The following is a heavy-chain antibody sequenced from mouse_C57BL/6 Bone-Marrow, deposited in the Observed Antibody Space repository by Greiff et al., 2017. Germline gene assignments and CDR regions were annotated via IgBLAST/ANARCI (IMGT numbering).Heavy chain of an antibody. CDR2: ISSGGSYT. Sequence: EVKLVESGGDLVKPGGSLKLSCAASGFTFSSYGMSWVRQTPDKRLEWVATISSGGSYTYYPDSVKGRFTISRDNAKNTLYLQMSSLKSEDTAMYYCARLYYYGSSYRYFDVWGTGTTVTVSS. D-gene: IGHD1-1*01. J-gene: IGHJ1*03. CDR1: GFTFSSYG. CDR3: ARLYYYGSSYRYFDV. V-gene: IGHV5-6*01.